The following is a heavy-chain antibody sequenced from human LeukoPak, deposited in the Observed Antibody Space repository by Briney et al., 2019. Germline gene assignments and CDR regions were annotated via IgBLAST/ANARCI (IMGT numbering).Heavy chain of an antibody. Sequence: PSETLSLTCTVSGGSISSYYWSWIRQPPGKGLEWIGYIYYSGSTNYNPSLKSRATISVDTSRNQFSLKLSSVTAADTAVYYCARAVAVRWFDPWGQGTLVTVSS. CDR3: ARAVAVRWFDP. V-gene: IGHV4-59*01. D-gene: IGHD3-10*01. CDR2: IYYSGST. CDR1: GGSISSYY. J-gene: IGHJ5*02.